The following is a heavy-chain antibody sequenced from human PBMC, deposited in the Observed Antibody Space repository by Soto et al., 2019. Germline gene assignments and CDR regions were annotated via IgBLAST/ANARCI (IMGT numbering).Heavy chain of an antibody. CDR1: GGSISSSSYY. J-gene: IGHJ4*02. CDR3: ASQRWLQSEYYFDY. V-gene: IGHV4-39*01. CDR2: IYYSGST. Sequence: QLQLQESGPGLVKPSETLSLTCTVSGGSISSSSYYWGWIRQPPGKGLEWIGSIYYSGSTYYNPSLKSRVTISVDTSKNQFSLKLSSVTAADTAVYYCASQRWLQSEYYFDYWGQGTLVTVSS. D-gene: IGHD5-12*01.